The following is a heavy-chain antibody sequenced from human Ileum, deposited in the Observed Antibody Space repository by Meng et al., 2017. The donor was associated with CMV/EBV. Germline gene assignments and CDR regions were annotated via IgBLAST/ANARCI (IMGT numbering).Heavy chain of an antibody. CDR2: ISSAGSHK. Sequence: GSLRLSCAGSGFTFSSYSMSWVRQAPGKGLEWVSSISSAGSHKYYADSVKGRFTISRDNAKNSLYLQMNSLGAEDTAIYYCASRSCTNGVCPFAYWGQGTLVTVSS. V-gene: IGHV3-21*04. CDR1: GFTFSSYS. CDR3: ASRSCTNGVCPFAY. J-gene: IGHJ4*02. D-gene: IGHD2-8*01.